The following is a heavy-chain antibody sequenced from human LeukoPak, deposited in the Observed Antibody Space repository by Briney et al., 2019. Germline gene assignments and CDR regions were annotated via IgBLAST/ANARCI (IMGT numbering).Heavy chain of an antibody. V-gene: IGHV2-5*02. Sequence: SGPTLVKPTQTLTLTCTFSGFSLNTSEVGVAWVRQPPGKALEWLALIYWDDNKRYSPSLKSRFTITKDTSNNQVVLTMTNVGPVDTATYYCARLTSSWYAYYYYMDVWGKGTTVTVS. CDR2: IYWDDNK. CDR1: GFSLNTSEVG. CDR3: ARLTSSWYAYYYYMDV. D-gene: IGHD6-13*01. J-gene: IGHJ6*03.